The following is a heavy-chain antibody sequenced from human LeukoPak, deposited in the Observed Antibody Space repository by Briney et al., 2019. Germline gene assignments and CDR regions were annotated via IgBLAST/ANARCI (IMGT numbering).Heavy chain of an antibody. CDR3: ARGTYSSGWSNYYYYMDV. CDR2: ITHSGST. J-gene: IGHJ6*03. Sequence: PSETLSLTCAVYGGFFSGYYWSWIRQPPGKGLEWIGEITHSGSTNYNPSLKSRVTISVDTSKNQFSLKLSSVTAADTAVYYCARGTYSSGWSNYYYYMDVWGKGTTVTVSS. V-gene: IGHV4-34*01. CDR1: GGFFSGYY. D-gene: IGHD6-19*01.